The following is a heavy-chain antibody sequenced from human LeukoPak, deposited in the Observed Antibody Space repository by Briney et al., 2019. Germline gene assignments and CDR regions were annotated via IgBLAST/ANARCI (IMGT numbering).Heavy chain of an antibody. CDR2: ISYSGSI. J-gene: IGHJ3*02. CDR3: ARFPIPEGAFDI. D-gene: IGHD1-14*01. V-gene: IGHV4-39*07. Sequence: SETLSLTCTVSGGSIRSSSYYWGWIRQPPGKGLEWIGSISYSGSIYYNPSLTSRVTISVDRSKSQFSLKLSSVTAADTAVYYCARFPIPEGAFDIWGQGTMVTVSS. CDR1: GGSIRSSSYY.